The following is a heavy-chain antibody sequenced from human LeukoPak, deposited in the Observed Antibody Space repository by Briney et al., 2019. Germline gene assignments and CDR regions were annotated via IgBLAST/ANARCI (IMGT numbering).Heavy chain of an antibody. V-gene: IGHV3-15*01. D-gene: IGHD3-16*01. CDR1: GFTVTNAW. CDR3: ATGSAGFPWGHYYYYMDV. Sequence: PGGSLRLSCAVSGFTVTNAWMHWVRQAPGKGLEWVGRIKAIPDGGTTDYGAPVKGRFTISRDDSKNTLDLQMSSLKTEDTALYYCATGSAGFPWGHYYYYMDVWGKGTTVTVSS. CDR2: IKAIPDGGTT. J-gene: IGHJ6*03.